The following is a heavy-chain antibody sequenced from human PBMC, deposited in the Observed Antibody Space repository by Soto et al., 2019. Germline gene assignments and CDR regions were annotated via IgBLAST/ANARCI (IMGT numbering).Heavy chain of an antibody. CDR1: GGSISSANYF. CDR3: AREVIAATPGGDAVDL. V-gene: IGHV4-30-4*01. CDR2: ILYSGSA. D-gene: IGHD2-15*01. J-gene: IGHJ3*01. Sequence: QVQLQESGPGLVKPSQTLSLTCTVSGGSISSANYFWSWVRQPPGKGLEWIGYILYSGSAYYNPSLKSRVTISVDTTKKQFFLKLNSVTAADTAVYYCAREVIAATPGGDAVDLWGQGTMLTVSS.